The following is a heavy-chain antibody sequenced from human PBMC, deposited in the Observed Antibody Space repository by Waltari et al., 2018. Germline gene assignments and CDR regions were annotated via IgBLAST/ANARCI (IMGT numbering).Heavy chain of an antibody. CDR3: ARGQYDSSGYYYKRWFDP. D-gene: IGHD3-22*01. CDR2: IYYSGST. CDR1: GGSVSSGSYY. V-gene: IGHV4-61*01. J-gene: IGHJ5*02. Sequence: QVQLQESGPGLVKPSETLSLTCTVSGGSVSSGSYYWRWIRQPPGQGLEWIGYIYYSGSTNYNPSLKSRVTISVDTSKNQFSLKLSSVTAADTAVYYCARGQYDSSGYYYKRWFDPWGQGTLVTVSS.